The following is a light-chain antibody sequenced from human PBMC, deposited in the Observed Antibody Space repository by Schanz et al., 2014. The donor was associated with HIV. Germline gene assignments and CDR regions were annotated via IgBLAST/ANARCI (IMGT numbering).Light chain of an antibody. Sequence: QSVLTQPPSLSGAPGQRVSLSCNGSSSNIGAGYDVHWYQQFPGTAPKLLIFDDDSRPSGVPDRFSGSKSGTSASLAITGLQADDEADYYCQSYDTSLSDSGVFGGGTKLTVL. J-gene: IGLJ2*01. CDR2: DDD. CDR1: SSNIGAGYD. V-gene: IGLV1-40*01. CDR3: QSYDTSLSDSGV.